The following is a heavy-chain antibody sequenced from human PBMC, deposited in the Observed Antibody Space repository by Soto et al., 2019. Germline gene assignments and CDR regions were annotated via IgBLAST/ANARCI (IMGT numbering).Heavy chain of an antibody. J-gene: IGHJ6*02. D-gene: IGHD3-10*01. CDR2: ISYDGSNK. V-gene: IGHV3-30*18. CDR3: AKPLSGPWYYYGMDV. CDR1: GFTFSSYG. Sequence: SLRLSCAASGFTFSSYGMHWVRQAPGKGLEWVAVISYDGSNKYYADSVKGRFTISRDNSKNTLYLQMNSLRAEDTAVYYCAKPLSGPWYYYGMDVWGQGTTVTVSS.